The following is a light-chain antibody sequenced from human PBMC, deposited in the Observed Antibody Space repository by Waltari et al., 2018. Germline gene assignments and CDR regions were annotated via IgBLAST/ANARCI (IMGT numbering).Light chain of an antibody. CDR1: ASDVAFYNY. V-gene: IGLV2-14*03. J-gene: IGLJ3*02. CDR3: NSYTGSSSWV. CDR2: DVS. Sequence: QSALTQPPSVSGSPRPSVTTSCTGTASDVAFYNYVSWYQQHPGKAPKVIIYDVSERPSGVSNRFSGSKSGNTAYLTISGLQAEDEADYYCNSYTGSSSWVFGGGTKLTV.